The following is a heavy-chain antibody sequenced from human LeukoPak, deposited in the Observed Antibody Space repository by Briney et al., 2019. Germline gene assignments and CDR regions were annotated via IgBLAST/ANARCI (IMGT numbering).Heavy chain of an antibody. CDR1: GYSINSGYY. V-gene: IGHV4-38-2*01. Sequence: PSESLSLTCAVSGYSINSGYYWGWIRQPPGKGLEWIGSIYHSGSTYCNPSLKSRVTISVDTSKNQFSLKLSSVTAADTAVFYCAVYCGGDCYSPFDYWGQGTLVTVSS. CDR3: AVYCGGDCYSPFDY. CDR2: IYHSGST. J-gene: IGHJ4*02. D-gene: IGHD2-21*02.